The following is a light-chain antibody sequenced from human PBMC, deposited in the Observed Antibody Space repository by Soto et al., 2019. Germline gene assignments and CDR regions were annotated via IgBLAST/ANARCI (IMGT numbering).Light chain of an antibody. CDR3: QTWGTGPWV. Sequence: QPVLTQSPSASASLGASVKLTCTLSSGHSSYAIAWHQQQPKKGPRYLLKLNSDGSHSKGDGIPDRFSGSSSGSERYLTISSLQSEDEADYYCQTWGTGPWVFGGGTKVTVL. J-gene: IGLJ3*02. CDR1: SGHSSYA. CDR2: LNSDGSH. V-gene: IGLV4-69*01.